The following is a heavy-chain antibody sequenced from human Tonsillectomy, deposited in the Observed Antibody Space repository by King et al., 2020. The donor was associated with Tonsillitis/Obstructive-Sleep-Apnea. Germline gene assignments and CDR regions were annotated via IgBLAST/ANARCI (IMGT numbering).Heavy chain of an antibody. D-gene: IGHD6-19*01. CDR1: GGSISSSSYY. CDR2: IYYSVST. Sequence: LQLQESGPGLVKPSETLSLTCTVSGGSISSSSYYWGWIRQPPGKGLEWIGSIYYSVSTYYNPSLKSRVTISVDTSKNQFSLKLSSVTASDTAVYYCARRIAVAGTNWFDPWGQGTLVTVSS. CDR3: ARRIAVAGTNWFDP. V-gene: IGHV4-39*01. J-gene: IGHJ5*02.